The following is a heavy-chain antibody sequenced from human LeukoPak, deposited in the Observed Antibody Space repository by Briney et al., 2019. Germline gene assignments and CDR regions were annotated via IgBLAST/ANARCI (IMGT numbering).Heavy chain of an antibody. V-gene: IGHV4-59*08. CDR2: IYCSGST. Sequence: PSETLSLTCTVSGGSISSYYWSWIRQPPGKGLEWIGYIYCSGSTNYNPSLKSRVTISVDTSKNQFSLKLSSVTAADTAVYYCARATSSYDYVWGSYRPNWFDPWGQGTLVTVSS. J-gene: IGHJ5*02. CDR1: GGSISSYY. CDR3: ARATSSYDYVWGSYRPNWFDP. D-gene: IGHD3-16*02.